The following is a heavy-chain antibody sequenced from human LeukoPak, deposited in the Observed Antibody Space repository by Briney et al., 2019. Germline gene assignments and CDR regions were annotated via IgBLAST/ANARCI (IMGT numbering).Heavy chain of an antibody. V-gene: IGHV4-61*05. CDR3: AGHRGGSYATDC. D-gene: IGHD3-10*01. CDR1: GGSIRSSYYY. J-gene: IGHJ4*02. CDR2: IYHSGST. Sequence: PSETLSLTCTVSGGSIRSSYYYWGWIRQPPGKGLEWIGYIYHSGSTNYNPSLKSRVTVSVDTSKSQFSLKLSSVTAADTAIYYCAGHRGGSYATDCWGQGILVTVSS.